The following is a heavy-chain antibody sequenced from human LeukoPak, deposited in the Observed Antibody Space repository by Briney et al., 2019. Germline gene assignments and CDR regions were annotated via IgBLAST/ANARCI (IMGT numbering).Heavy chain of an antibody. V-gene: IGHV3-74*01. CDR2: INSDGSST. CDR3: ARRYCSGGSCYSGWHFDL. CDR1: GFIFRNFW. J-gene: IGHJ2*01. Sequence: GGSLRLSCAASGFIFRNFWTHWVRQAPGKGLVWVSRINSDGSSTDYADSVKGRFTISRDNAKNALYLQMNSLRAEDTAVYYCARRYCSGGSCYSGWHFDLWGRGTLVTVSS. D-gene: IGHD2-15*01.